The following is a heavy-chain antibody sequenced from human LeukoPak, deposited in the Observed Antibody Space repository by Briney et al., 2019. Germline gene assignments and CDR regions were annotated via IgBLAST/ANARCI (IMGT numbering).Heavy chain of an antibody. J-gene: IGHJ4*02. CDR3: ARERYYDSSGYNWDFDY. V-gene: IGHV3-30-3*01. D-gene: IGHD3-22*01. CDR2: ISYDGSNK. CDR1: GFTFSSYA. Sequence: PGRSLRLSCAASGFTFSSYAMHWVRQAPGKGLEWVAVISYDGSNKYYADSVKGRFTISRDNSKNTLYLQMDSLRAEDTAVYYCARERYYDSSGYNWDFDYWGQGTLVTVSS.